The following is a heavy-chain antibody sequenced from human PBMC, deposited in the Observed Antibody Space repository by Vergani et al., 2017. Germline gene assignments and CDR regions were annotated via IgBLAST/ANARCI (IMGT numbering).Heavy chain of an antibody. Sequence: QVQLVESGGGVVQPGRSLRLSCAASGFTFSSYGMHWVRQAPGKGLEWVAVISYDGSNKYYADSVKGRFTISRDNSKTTLYLQMNSLRAEDTAVYYCAKSRSMEYQLLWYFDLWGRGTLVTVSS. CDR2: ISYDGSNK. V-gene: IGHV3-30*18. D-gene: IGHD2-2*01. J-gene: IGHJ2*01. CDR1: GFTFSSYG. CDR3: AKSRSMEYQLLWYFDL.